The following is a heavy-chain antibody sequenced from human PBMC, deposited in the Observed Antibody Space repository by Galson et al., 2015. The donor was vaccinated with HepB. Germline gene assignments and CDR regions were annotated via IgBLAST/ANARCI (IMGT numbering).Heavy chain of an antibody. CDR2: ISGSGGGP. V-gene: IGHV3-23*01. Sequence: SLRLSCAASGFTFSNYAMTWVRQAPGEGLEWVAVISGSGGGPYYADSVKGRFTISRDNSQNTLYLQMNSLRAEDTAVYYCAKDGHPYRGNSGSGVWGKGTTVTVSS. CDR3: AKDGHPYRGNSGSGV. D-gene: IGHD4-23*01. J-gene: IGHJ6*04. CDR1: GFTFSNYA.